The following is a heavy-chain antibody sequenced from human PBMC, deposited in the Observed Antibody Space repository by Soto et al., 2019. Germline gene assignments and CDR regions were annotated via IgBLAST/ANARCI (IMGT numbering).Heavy chain of an antibody. CDR1: GFTFSDYY. CDR3: ARTGANCPKLYYMDV. V-gene: IGHV3-11*01. D-gene: IGHD1-1*01. J-gene: IGHJ6*03. CDR2: ISSSGSTI. Sequence: LGGSLRLSCAASGFTFSDYYMSWIRQAPGKGLEWVSYISSSGSTIYYADSVKGRFTISRDNAKNSLYLQMNSLRAEDTAVYYCARTGANCPKLYYMDVWGKGTTVTVSS.